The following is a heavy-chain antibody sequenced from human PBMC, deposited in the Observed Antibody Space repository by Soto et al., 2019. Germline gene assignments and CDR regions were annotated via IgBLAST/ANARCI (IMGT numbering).Heavy chain of an antibody. V-gene: IGHV3-48*01. J-gene: IGHJ4*02. CDR2: ISTTNGTI. D-gene: IGHD2-21*02. CDR3: ARDLDCGGDCYSY. Sequence: PGGSLRLSCAASGFTFSSYSMNWIRQAPGKGLEWVSYISTTNGTIFYADSVKGRFTISRDNAKNSLYLQMNSLRAEDTAVYYCARDLDCGGDCYSYWGQGTQVTVSS. CDR1: GFTFSSYS.